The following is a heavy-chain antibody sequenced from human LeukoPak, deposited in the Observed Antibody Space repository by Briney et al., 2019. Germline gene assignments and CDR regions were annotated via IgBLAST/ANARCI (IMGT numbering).Heavy chain of an antibody. V-gene: IGHV3-23*01. CDR1: GFTFSNYG. Sequence: GGSLRLSCAASGFTFSNYGMSWVRQAPGKGLEWVSAISGSGGSTYYADSVKGRFTISRDNSKNTLYLQMNSLRAEDTAVYYCAKDHLITIFGVVIPHPFDYWGQGTLVTVSS. CDR3: AKDHLITIFGVVIPHPFDY. J-gene: IGHJ4*02. CDR2: ISGSGGST. D-gene: IGHD3-3*01.